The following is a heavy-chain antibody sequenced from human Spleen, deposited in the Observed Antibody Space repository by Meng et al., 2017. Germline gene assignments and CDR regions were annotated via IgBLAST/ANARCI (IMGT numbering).Heavy chain of an antibody. CDR3: VRSSAWVRTGFDP. CDR2: TNHRGST. J-gene: IGHJ5*02. D-gene: IGHD6-25*01. V-gene: IGHV4-34*01. Sequence: QVQLQQWGAGLLKPSATLSLTCAVPGASLSTYYWGWIRQPPGKGLQWIGETNHRGSTKYNPSLKSRVTISVDTSKNQFSLKLTSVTAADSAVYYCVRSSAWVRTGFDPWGQGTLVTVSS. CDR1: GASLSTYY.